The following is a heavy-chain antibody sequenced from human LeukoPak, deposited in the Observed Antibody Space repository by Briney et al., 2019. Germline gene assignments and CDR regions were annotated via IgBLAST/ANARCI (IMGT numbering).Heavy chain of an antibody. Sequence: SETLSLTCTVSGDSITSRSYWSWIRQPPGKGLEWIGYLRHSGNTNHTSSFKGRVTFSLDTSKNQFSLILRSVTAADTAIYFCARESSTTQTNLFDYWGQGTLVTVSS. CDR3: ARESSTTQTNLFDY. D-gene: IGHD1-14*01. CDR2: LRHSGNT. J-gene: IGHJ4*02. CDR1: GDSITSRSY. V-gene: IGHV4-59*11.